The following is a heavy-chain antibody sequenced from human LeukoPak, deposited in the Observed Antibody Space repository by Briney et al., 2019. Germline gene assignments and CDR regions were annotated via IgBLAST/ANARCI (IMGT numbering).Heavy chain of an antibody. CDR1: GFAFSIYA. Sequence: PGGSLRLSCAASGFAFSIYAMHWVRQAPGKGLEWVSVIYSGGSTYYADSVKGRFTISRDNSKNTLYLQMNSLRAEDTAVYYCARDSGGYYYDSSVRAFDIWGQGTMVTVSS. D-gene: IGHD3-22*01. CDR2: IYSGGST. CDR3: ARDSGGYYYDSSVRAFDI. V-gene: IGHV3-66*01. J-gene: IGHJ3*02.